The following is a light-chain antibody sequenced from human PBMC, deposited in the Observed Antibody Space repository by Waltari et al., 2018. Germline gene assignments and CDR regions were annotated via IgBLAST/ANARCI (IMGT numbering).Light chain of an antibody. Sequence: IVLIQSPGTLPLSVGERTTLPCRASQTVRTTYLAWYQQKPGQAPTLLIYDTSSRATGIPDRFSGSGSGTDFSLTISSLEPEDFAVYYCQQYDISPLTFGGGTKVETK. V-gene: IGKV3-20*01. CDR3: QQYDISPLT. J-gene: IGKJ4*01. CDR2: DTS. CDR1: QTVRTTY.